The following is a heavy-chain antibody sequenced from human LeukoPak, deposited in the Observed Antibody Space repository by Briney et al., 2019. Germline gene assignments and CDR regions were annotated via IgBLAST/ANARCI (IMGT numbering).Heavy chain of an antibody. D-gene: IGHD3-22*01. CDR3: AGLYSDYYDSSQDY. Sequence: GRSLRLSCAASGFIFSSYGMHWVRQAPGKGLEWVAVIWYDGSNKYYADSVKGRFTISRDNSKNTLYLQMNSLRAEDTAVYYCAGLYSDYYDSSQDYWGQGTLVTVSS. CDR1: GFIFSSYG. J-gene: IGHJ4*02. V-gene: IGHV3-33*01. CDR2: IWYDGSNK.